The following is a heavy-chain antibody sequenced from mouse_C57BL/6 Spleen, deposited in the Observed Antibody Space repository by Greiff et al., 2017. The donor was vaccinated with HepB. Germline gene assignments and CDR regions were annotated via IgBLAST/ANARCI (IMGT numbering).Heavy chain of an antibody. Sequence: QVHVKQPGAELVKPGASVKVSCKASGYTFTSYWMHWVKQRPGQGLEWIGRIHPSDSDTNYNQKFKGKATLTVDKSSSTAYMQLSSLTSEDSAVYYCVLYGYDGGPAWFAYWGQGTLVTVSA. CDR2: IHPSDSDT. CDR3: VLYGYDGGPAWFAY. J-gene: IGHJ3*01. D-gene: IGHD2-2*01. CDR1: GYTFTSYW. V-gene: IGHV1-74*01.